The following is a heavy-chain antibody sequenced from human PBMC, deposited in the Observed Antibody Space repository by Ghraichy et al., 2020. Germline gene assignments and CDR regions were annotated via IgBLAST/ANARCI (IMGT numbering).Heavy chain of an antibody. D-gene: IGHD5/OR15-5a*01. CDR1: GFTFSSYA. Sequence: LSLTCAASGFTFSSYAMSWVRQAPGKGLEWVSAISGSGGSTYYADSVKGRFTISRDNSKNTLYLQMNSLRAEDTAVYYCAKEVSVKNNYGMDVWGQGTTVTVSS. V-gene: IGHV3-23*01. J-gene: IGHJ6*02. CDR3: AKEVSVKNNYGMDV. CDR2: ISGSGGST.